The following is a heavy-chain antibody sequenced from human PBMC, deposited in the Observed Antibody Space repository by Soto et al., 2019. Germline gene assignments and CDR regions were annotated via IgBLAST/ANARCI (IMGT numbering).Heavy chain of an antibody. CDR3: ARDRGYTYGFDF. D-gene: IGHD5-18*01. V-gene: IGHV3-48*02. J-gene: IGHJ4*02. CDR2: ISSSSSTI. Sequence: GGSLRLSCAASGLTFTSYSMNWVRQAPGKGLEWVSFISSSSSTIYYADSVKGRFTISRDNAKNSLYLQMNSLRDEDTAVYYCARDRGYTYGFDFWGQGALVTVS. CDR1: GLTFTSYS.